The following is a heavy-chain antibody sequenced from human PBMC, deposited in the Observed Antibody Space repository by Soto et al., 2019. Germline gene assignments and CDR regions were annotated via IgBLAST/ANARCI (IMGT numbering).Heavy chain of an antibody. CDR2: ITSSSNYI. CDR3: ARDLALYSSGWYGT. Sequence: TLGGSLRLSCAGSGFTFSSYSMNWVRQAPGKGLEWVSSITSSSNYIYYADSVKGRFTISRDNAKNSLYLQMNSLRAEDTAVYYCARDLALYSSGWYGTWGQGTLVTVSS. V-gene: IGHV3-21*01. J-gene: IGHJ5*02. CDR1: GFTFSSYS. D-gene: IGHD6-19*01.